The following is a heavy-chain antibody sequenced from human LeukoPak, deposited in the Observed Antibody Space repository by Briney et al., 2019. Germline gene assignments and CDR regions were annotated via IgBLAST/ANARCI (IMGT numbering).Heavy chain of an antibody. CDR2: INPSGGST. Sequence: ASVKVSCKASGYTFTRYYMHWVRQAPGQGLEWMGIINPSGGSTRNAQKFQGRITMTRDTSTSTAYMELRSLRSDDTAVYYCARNYDFWSGYLNHYYGMDVWGQGTTVTVSS. J-gene: IGHJ6*02. D-gene: IGHD3-3*01. CDR3: ARNYDFWSGYLNHYYGMDV. V-gene: IGHV1-46*01. CDR1: GYTFTRYY.